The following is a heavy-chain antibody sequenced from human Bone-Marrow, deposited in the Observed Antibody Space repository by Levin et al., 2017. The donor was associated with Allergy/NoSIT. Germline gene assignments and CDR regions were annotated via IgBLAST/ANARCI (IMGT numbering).Heavy chain of an antibody. D-gene: IGHD2-2*01. V-gene: IGHV4-30-4*01. Sequence: SETLSLTCSVSGSSIRSGDYFWSWIRQPPGKGLEWIGYISYGGSTHYNPSLKSRDTISLDTSKNQFSLHLKSVTAADTAVYYCARVQRYCTSGSCSALTTNYLDSWGQGTLVTVSS. CDR2: ISYGGST. CDR3: ARVQRYCTSGSCSALTTNYLDS. J-gene: IGHJ4*02. CDR1: GSSIRSGDYF.